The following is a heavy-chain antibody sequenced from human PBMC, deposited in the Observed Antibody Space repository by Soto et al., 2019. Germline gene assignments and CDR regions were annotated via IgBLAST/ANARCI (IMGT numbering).Heavy chain of an antibody. Sequence: EVQLVESGGGLVQPGGSLRLSCAASGFTFSSYWMSWVRQAPGKGLEWVANIKQDGSEKYYVDSVKGRFTISRDNAKNSLYLQMNSLRAEDTAVYYCARDTPRTLVYFDYWGQGTLVTVSS. J-gene: IGHJ4*02. CDR2: IKQDGSEK. CDR1: GFTFSSYW. V-gene: IGHV3-7*03. CDR3: ARDTPRTLVYFDY. D-gene: IGHD2-8*02.